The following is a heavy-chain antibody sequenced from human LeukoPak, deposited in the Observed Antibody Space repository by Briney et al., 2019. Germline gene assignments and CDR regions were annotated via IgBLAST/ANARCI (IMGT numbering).Heavy chain of an antibody. CDR3: ARAPYYYDSSGLDY. V-gene: IGHV3-48*02. CDR1: GFTFSSYS. CDR2: ISSSSSTI. Sequence: GGSLRLSCAASGFTFSSYSMNWVRQAPGKGLEWVSYISSSSSTIYYADSVKGRFTISRDNAKNSLYLQMNSLRDEDTAVYYCARAPYYYDSSGLDYWGQGTLATVSS. J-gene: IGHJ4*02. D-gene: IGHD3-22*01.